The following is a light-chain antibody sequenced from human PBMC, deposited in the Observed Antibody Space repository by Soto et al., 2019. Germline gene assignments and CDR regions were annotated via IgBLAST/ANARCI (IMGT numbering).Light chain of an antibody. CDR2: DES. CDR1: QSVSGD. J-gene: IGKJ5*01. CDR3: QQYNNWRLT. V-gene: IGKV3-15*01. Sequence: IVFTQSLATLSVSPGERATLSCRASQSVSGDLAWYHHKPGQAPRLLSYDESTRALATPARFAGSGSGTEFILIISSLQSEDFAVYLCQQYNNWRLTSGQGTRL.